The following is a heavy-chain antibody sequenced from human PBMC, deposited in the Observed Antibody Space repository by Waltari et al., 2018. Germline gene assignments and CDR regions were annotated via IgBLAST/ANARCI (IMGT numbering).Heavy chain of an antibody. Sequence: EVQLVESGGGLVQPGGSLRLSCAASGFTFSSYWMSWVRQAPGRGREWVANIKQDGSEKYYVDSVKGRFTISRDNAKNSLYLQMNSLRAEDTAVYYCARVRDRAARPKYWYFDLWGRGTLVTVSS. CDR3: ARVRDRAARPKYWYFDL. D-gene: IGHD6-6*01. V-gene: IGHV3-7*01. CDR2: IKQDGSEK. J-gene: IGHJ2*01. CDR1: GFTFSSYW.